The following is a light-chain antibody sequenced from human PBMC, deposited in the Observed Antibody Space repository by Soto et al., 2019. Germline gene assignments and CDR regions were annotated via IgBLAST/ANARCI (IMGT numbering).Light chain of an antibody. CDR3: SSYTSRRTVV. CDR1: SRDVGGYKY. Sequence: QSALTQPASVSGSPGQSITISCTGTSRDVGGYKYVSWYQQHPGKAPKLMIYEVTNRPSGVSNRFSGSKSGNTASLTISGLQAEDEADYYCSSYTSRRTVVFGTGTKVTVL. J-gene: IGLJ1*01. CDR2: EVT. V-gene: IGLV2-14*01.